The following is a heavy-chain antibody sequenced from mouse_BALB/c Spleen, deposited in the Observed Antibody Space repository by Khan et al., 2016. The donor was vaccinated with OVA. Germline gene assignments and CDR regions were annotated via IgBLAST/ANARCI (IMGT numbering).Heavy chain of an antibody. V-gene: IGHV1-20*02. D-gene: IGHD1-1*01. J-gene: IGHJ2*01. CDR1: GYSFTGYF. Sequence: VQLKQSGPELVKPGASVKISCKASGYSFTGYFMNWVMQSHGKSLEWIGRINPHIGETFYNQKFKGKATLTVDESSSTAYMQLRSLASEDSAVFACAKIYRSDFDYWGQGTTVTVSS. CDR2: INPHIGET. CDR3: AKIYRSDFDY.